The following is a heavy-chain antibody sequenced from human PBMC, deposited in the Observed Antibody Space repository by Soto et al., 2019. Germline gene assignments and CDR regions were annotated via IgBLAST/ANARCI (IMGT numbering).Heavy chain of an antibody. Sequence: SETLSLTCTVSGGSISSGDYYWSWIRQPPGKGLEWIGYIYYSGSTYYNPSLKSRVTISVDTSKNQFSLKLSSVTAADTAVNYCAATYTTPLNWFDPWGQGTLVTVSS. J-gene: IGHJ5*02. D-gene: IGHD5-12*01. CDR1: GGSISSGDYY. V-gene: IGHV4-30-4*01. CDR2: IYYSGST. CDR3: AATYTTPLNWFDP.